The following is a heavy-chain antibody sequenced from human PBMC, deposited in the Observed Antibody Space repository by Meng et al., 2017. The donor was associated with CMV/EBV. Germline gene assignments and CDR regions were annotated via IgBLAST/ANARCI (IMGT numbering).Heavy chain of an antibody. CDR1: GFTFSSYS. Sequence: GESLKISCAASGFTFSSYSMNWVRQAPGKGLEWVSSISSSSSYIYYADSVKGRFTISRDNAKNSLYLQMNSPRAEDTAVYYCAREKDGYNPYYYGMDVWGQGTTVTVSS. J-gene: IGHJ6*02. V-gene: IGHV3-21*01. CDR3: AREKDGYNPYYYGMDV. CDR2: ISSSSSYI. D-gene: IGHD5-24*01.